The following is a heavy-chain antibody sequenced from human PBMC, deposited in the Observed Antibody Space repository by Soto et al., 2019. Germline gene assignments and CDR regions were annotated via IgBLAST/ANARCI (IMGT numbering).Heavy chain of an antibody. V-gene: IGHV4-30-4*01. Sequence: SETLSLTCTVSGGSISSGDYYWSWIRQPPGKGLEWIGYIYYSGSTYYSPSLKSRVTISVDTSKNQFSLKLSSVTAADTAVYYCARDSSSGNFDYWGQGTLVTVSS. D-gene: IGHD6-13*01. J-gene: IGHJ4*02. CDR2: IYYSGST. CDR3: ARDSSSGNFDY. CDR1: GGSISSGDYY.